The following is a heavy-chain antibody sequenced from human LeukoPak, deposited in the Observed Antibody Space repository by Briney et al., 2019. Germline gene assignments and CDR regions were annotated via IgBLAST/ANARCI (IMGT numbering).Heavy chain of an antibody. D-gene: IGHD3-10*01. V-gene: IGHV3-30*04. CDR2: ISYDGSNK. CDR3: AKGGGHGSGSYYTAGDY. Sequence: GGSLRLSCAASGFTFSSYAMHWVRQAPGKGLEWVAVISYDGSNKYYADSVKGRFTISRDNSKNTLCLQMNSLRAEDTAVYYCAKGGGHGSGSYYTAGDYWGQGTLVTVSS. CDR1: GFTFSSYA. J-gene: IGHJ4*02.